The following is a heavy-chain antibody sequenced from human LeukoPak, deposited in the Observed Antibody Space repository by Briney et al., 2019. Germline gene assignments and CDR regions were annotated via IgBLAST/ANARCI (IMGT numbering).Heavy chain of an antibody. V-gene: IGHV3-23*01. Sequence: GGSLTLSCTASRFTFSASATHWVRPAPGKGLDWVSILSGDSDITHYADSVKGRFTTSRDNSKNTLYLQMNSLRAEDTDIYSWGKKYGLPTWTERSIQYWGQGTLVTVSS. CDR1: RFTFSASA. J-gene: IGHJ4*02. CDR2: LSGDSDIT. CDR3: GKKYGLPTWTERSIQY. D-gene: IGHD1-1*01.